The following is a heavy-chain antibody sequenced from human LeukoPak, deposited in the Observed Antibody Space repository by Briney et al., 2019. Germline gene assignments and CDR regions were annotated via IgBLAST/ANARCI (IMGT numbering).Heavy chain of an antibody. V-gene: IGHV3-23*01. Sequence: PGGSLRLYCAASGFTFSSYAMSWVRQAPGKGLEWVSAISGSGGSTYYADSVKGRFTISRDNSKNTLYLQMNSLRAEDTAVYYCAKERFSSWPRLKSPNYWGQGTLVTVSS. J-gene: IGHJ4*02. CDR3: AKERFSSWPRLKSPNY. CDR1: GFTFSSYA. D-gene: IGHD6-13*01. CDR2: ISGSGGST.